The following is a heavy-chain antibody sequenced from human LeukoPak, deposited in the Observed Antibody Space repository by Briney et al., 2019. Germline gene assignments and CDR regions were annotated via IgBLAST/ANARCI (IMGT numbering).Heavy chain of an antibody. Sequence: PSETLSLTCTASGGSISSYYWSWIRRPPGKGLEWIGYIYYSGSTNYNPSLKSRVTISVDTSKNQFSLKLNSVTAADTAVYYCARGGWELFDYWGQGTLVTVSS. D-gene: IGHD1-7*01. CDR1: GGSISSYY. CDR2: IYYSGST. V-gene: IGHV4-59*01. CDR3: ARGGWELFDY. J-gene: IGHJ4*02.